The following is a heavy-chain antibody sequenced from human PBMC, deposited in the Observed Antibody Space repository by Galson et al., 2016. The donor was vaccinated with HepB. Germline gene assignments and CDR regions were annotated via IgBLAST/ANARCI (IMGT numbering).Heavy chain of an antibody. V-gene: IGHV3-48*03. CDR2: ISSSGTTI. CDR1: GFTFSSFE. D-gene: IGHD4-17*01. Sequence: SLRLSCAASGFTFSSFEMNWVRQAPGKGLEWLSYISSSGTTIYYADSVKGRFTISRDNARNSLYLLMNSLRVEDTAVYYCARDLVYPGDYGKYYYYGMDVWGQGTTVTVSS. J-gene: IGHJ6*02. CDR3: ARDLVYPGDYGKYYYYGMDV.